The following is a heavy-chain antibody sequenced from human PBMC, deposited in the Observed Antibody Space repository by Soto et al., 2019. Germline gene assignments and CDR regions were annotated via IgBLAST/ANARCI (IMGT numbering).Heavy chain of an antibody. CDR3: VRDGTKTLRDWFDP. CDR2: IYATGTT. Sequence: SETRLTCTVSGASISGFYWSWIRKSAGKGLEWIGRIYATGTTDYNPSLKSRVMMSVDTSKKQFSLKLRSVTAADTVVYYCVRDGTKTLRDWFDPWGQGISVTVSS. V-gene: IGHV4-4*07. J-gene: IGHJ5*02. CDR1: GASISGFY. D-gene: IGHD1-1*01.